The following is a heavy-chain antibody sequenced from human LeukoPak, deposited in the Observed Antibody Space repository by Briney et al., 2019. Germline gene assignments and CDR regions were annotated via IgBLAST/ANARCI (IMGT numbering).Heavy chain of an antibody. D-gene: IGHD1-26*01. J-gene: IGHJ4*02. CDR2: ISGSGGST. V-gene: IGHV3-23*01. CDR3: AEDRGIEGGYYFDY. CDR1: GFTFSSYA. Sequence: PGGSLRLSCAASGFTFSSYAMSWVRQAPGKGLEWVSAISGSGGSTYYADSVKGRSTISRDNSKNTLYLQMNSLRAEDTAVYYCAEDRGIEGGYYFDYWGQGTLVTVSS.